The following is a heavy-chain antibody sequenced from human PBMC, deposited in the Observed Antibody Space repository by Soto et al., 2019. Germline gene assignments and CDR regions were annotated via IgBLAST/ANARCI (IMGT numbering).Heavy chain of an antibody. CDR1: GGSLNSDGVY. V-gene: IGHV4-31*03. Sequence: QVQLQESGPGLVKPSQTLSLTCSVSGGSLNSDGVYWSWILQHPGKGLEWMGYIYYSGYTYYNPSLKSRITMSVDTSKNQLTLRLSSVTAADTAVYYCARTRYSSSPFYYFMDVWGQGTTVIVSS. CDR2: IYYSGYT. J-gene: IGHJ6*02. CDR3: ARTRYSSSPFYYFMDV. D-gene: IGHD6-6*01.